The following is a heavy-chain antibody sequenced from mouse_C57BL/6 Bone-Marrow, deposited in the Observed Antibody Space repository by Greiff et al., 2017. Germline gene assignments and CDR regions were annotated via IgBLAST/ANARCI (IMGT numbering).Heavy chain of an antibody. CDR2: IYPGDGDT. CDR3: AIFSLSSGAMAY. Sequence: VKLQQSGPELVKPGASVKISCKASGYAFSSSWMNWVKQRPGKGLEWIGRIYPGDGDTKYTGKFKGKATLTADKSSSTAYMQLSSLTSEDSAVXFCAIFSLSSGAMAYWGQGTSVTVSA. J-gene: IGHJ4*01. D-gene: IGHD3-1*01. CDR1: GYAFSSSW. V-gene: IGHV1-82*01.